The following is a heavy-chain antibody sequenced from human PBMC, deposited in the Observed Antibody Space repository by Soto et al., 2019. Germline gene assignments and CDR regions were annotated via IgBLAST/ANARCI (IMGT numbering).Heavy chain of an antibody. CDR3: ARRGSAPSACSSTSCYLNDY. V-gene: IGHV4-39*01. D-gene: IGHD2-2*01. CDR1: VGSISSSSYY. CDR2: IYYSGST. J-gene: IGHJ4*02. Sequence: ESLSLACTVSVGSISSSSYYWGWILQPPGEGLEWIGSIYYSGSTYYNPSLKSRVTISVDTSKNQFSLKLSSVTAADTAVYYCARRGSAPSACSSTSCYLNDYWGQGTLVTVSS.